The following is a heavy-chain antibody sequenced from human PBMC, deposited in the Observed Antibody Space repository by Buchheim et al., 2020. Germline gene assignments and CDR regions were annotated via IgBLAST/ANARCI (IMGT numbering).Heavy chain of an antibody. CDR1: GFTFNNYG. Sequence: EVQLVDSGGGLVQPGGSLRLSCAASGFTFNNYGMNWVRQAPGKGLEWVSYISDSSRTKYYADSVKGRFTVSRDNGKNPLYLQMNSLRAEDTAVYYCARGRDDNSGYFDYWGQGTL. D-gene: IGHD3-22*01. CDR2: ISDSSRTK. CDR3: ARGRDDNSGYFDY. V-gene: IGHV3-48*03. J-gene: IGHJ4*02.